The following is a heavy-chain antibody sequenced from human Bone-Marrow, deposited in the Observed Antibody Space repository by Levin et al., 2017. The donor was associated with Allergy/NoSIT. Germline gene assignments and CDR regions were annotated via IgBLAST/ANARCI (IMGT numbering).Heavy chain of an antibody. CDR2: ISSSSSYI. D-gene: IGHD2-15*01. CDR1: GFTFSSYS. V-gene: IGHV3-21*01. Sequence: GGSLRLSCAASGFTFSSYSMNWVRQAPGKGLEWVSSISSSSSYIYYADSVKGRFTISRDNAKNSLYLQMNSLRAEDTAVYYCARADIVVVVTLVRYWGQGTLVTVSS. J-gene: IGHJ4*02. CDR3: ARADIVVVVTLVRY.